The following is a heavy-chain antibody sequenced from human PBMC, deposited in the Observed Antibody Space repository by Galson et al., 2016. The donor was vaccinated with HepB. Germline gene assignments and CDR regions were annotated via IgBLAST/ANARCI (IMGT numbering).Heavy chain of an antibody. J-gene: IGHJ3*02. Sequence: SETLSLTCTVYGGSVSSGSYYWSWIRQPPGKGLEWIGYIYYSGSTKYNPSLKRRVTISVDTSKNQFSLKFSTATAADTAVYYCARDHIRHYDAFDIWGQGKMGSVSS. CDR3: ARDHIRHYDAFDI. CDR1: GGSVSSGSYY. CDR2: IYYSGST. V-gene: IGHV4-61*01. D-gene: IGHD3-10*01.